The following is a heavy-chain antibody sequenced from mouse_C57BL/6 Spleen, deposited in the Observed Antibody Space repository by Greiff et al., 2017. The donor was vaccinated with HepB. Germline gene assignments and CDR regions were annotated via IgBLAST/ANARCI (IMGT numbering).Heavy chain of an antibody. D-gene: IGHD1-1*01. V-gene: IGHV1-80*01. CDR1: GYAFSSYW. J-gene: IGHJ2*01. Sequence: QVQLQQSGAELEKPGASVKISCKASGYAFSSYWMNWVKQRPGKGLEWIGQIYPGDGDTNYNGKFKGKATLTADKSSSTAYMQLSSLTSEDSAVYFCARLGITTVVATGDYWGQGTTLTVSS. CDR2: IYPGDGDT. CDR3: ARLGITTVVATGDY.